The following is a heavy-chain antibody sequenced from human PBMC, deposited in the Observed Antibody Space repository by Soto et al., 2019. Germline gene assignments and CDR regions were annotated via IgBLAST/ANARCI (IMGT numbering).Heavy chain of an antibody. CDR3: ARDKKGGIVEANQPLDY. D-gene: IGHD1-26*01. CDR2: ISYDGSNK. CDR1: GFTFSSYA. Sequence: QVQLVESGGGVVQPGRSLRLSCAASGFTFSSYAMHWVRQAPGKGLEWVAVISYDGSNKYYADSVKGRFTISRDNSKNTLYLQMNSLRAEDTAVYYCARDKKGGIVEANQPLDYWGQGTLVTVSS. J-gene: IGHJ4*02. V-gene: IGHV3-30-3*01.